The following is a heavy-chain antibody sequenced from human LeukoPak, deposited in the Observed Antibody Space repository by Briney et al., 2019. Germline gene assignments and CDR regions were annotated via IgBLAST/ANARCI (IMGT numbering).Heavy chain of an antibody. Sequence: GGSLRLSCAASGFTFSSYWMSWVRQAPGKGLEWVANIKQDGSEKYYVDSVKGRFTISRDNAKNSLYLQMNSLRAEDTAVYYCARTPGYYDNYYYMDVWGKGTTVTVSS. D-gene: IGHD3-22*01. CDR3: ARTPGYYDNYYYMDV. J-gene: IGHJ6*03. V-gene: IGHV3-7*01. CDR1: GFTFSSYW. CDR2: IKQDGSEK.